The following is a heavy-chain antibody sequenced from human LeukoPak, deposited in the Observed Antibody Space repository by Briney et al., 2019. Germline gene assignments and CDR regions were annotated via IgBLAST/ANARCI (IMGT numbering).Heavy chain of an antibody. Sequence: SETLSLTCTVSGGSISSGSYYWSWIRQPAGKGLEWIGRIYTSGSTNYNPSLKSRVTISVDTSKNQFSLKLSSVTAADTAVYYCARDRGERGSSWSLPAHGFDIWGQGTMVTVSS. CDR3: ARDRGERGSSWSLPAHGFDI. V-gene: IGHV4-61*02. J-gene: IGHJ3*02. CDR1: GGSISSGSYY. D-gene: IGHD6-13*01. CDR2: IYTSGST.